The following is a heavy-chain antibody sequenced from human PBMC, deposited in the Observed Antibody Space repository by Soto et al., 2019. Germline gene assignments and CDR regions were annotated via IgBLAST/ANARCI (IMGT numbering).Heavy chain of an antibody. D-gene: IGHD3-10*01. V-gene: IGHV3-15*07. CDR1: GFTFSNAW. J-gene: IGHJ4*02. CDR2: IKSKTDGGTT. CDR3: TIQNARGVPDY. Sequence: EVQLVESGGGLVKPGGSLRLSCAASGFTFSNAWMNWVRQAPGKGLEWVGRIKSKTDGGTTDYAAPVKGRFTISRDDSKNTLYLQMNSLKTEDTAMYYCTIQNARGVPDYWGQGTLVTVSS.